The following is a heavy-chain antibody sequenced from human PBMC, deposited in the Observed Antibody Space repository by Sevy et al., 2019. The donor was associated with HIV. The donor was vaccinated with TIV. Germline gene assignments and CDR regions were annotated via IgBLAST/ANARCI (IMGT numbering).Heavy chain of an antibody. J-gene: IGHJ6*02. CDR2: ISSDGSDR. Sequence: GGSLRLSCAASGFIFSNYGMHWVRQAPGKGLEWVAVISSDGSDRDYADSVKGRFTISRDNSKDTLDLQMNSLRADDTVVYYCANSWGRYDGSSWIYYYYDMDVWGQGTKVTVSS. CDR3: ANSWGRYDGSSWIYYYYDMDV. D-gene: IGHD6-13*01. V-gene: IGHV3-30*18. CDR1: GFIFSNYG.